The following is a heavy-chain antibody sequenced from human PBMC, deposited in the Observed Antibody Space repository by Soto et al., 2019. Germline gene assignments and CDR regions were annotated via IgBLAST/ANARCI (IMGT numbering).Heavy chain of an antibody. D-gene: IGHD6-13*01. CDR3: ARDHGSWYIDY. CDR1: GYTFTSYY. J-gene: IGHJ4*02. CDR2: INPSGGST. V-gene: IGHV1-46*01. Sequence: GASVKVSCKASGYTFTSYYMHWVRQAPGQGLEWMGIINPSGGSTSYAQRFQGRVTMTRDTSTSTVYMELSSLRSEDTAVYYCARDHGSWYIDYWGQGTLVTVSS.